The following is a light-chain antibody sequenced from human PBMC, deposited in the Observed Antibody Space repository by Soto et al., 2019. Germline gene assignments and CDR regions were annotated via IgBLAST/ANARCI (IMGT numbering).Light chain of an antibody. CDR2: GAS. CDR3: QQYNNWPPWT. Sequence: IVMTQSPATLSVSPCEIATLSCSSSQRISRNLAWYQQKPGQAPRLLIYGASTRATGIPARFSGSGSGTEFTLTISSLQSEDFAVYYCQQYNNWPPWTFGQGTKVDIK. V-gene: IGKV3-15*01. J-gene: IGKJ1*01. CDR1: QRISRN.